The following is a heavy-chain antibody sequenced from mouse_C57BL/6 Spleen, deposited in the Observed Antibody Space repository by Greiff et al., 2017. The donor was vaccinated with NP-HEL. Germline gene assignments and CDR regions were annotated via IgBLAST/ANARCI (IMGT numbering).Heavy chain of an antibody. Sequence: DVKLVESGGGLVKPGGSLKLSCAASGFTFSDYGMHWVRQAPEKGLEWVAYISSGSSTIYYADTVKGRFTISRDNAKNTLFLQMTSLRSEDTAMYYCARPGDYGYFDYWGQGTTLTVSS. D-gene: IGHD2-4*01. CDR3: ARPGDYGYFDY. V-gene: IGHV5-17*01. CDR1: GFTFSDYG. CDR2: ISSGSSTI. J-gene: IGHJ2*01.